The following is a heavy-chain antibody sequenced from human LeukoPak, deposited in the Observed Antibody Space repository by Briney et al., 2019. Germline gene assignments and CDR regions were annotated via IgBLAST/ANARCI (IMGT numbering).Heavy chain of an antibody. CDR2: IKQDGSEK. J-gene: IGHJ4*02. D-gene: IGHD3-3*01. V-gene: IGHV3-7*01. Sequence: GGSLRLSCAASGFTFSSYWMCWVRQAPGKGLEWVANIKQDGSEKYYVDSVKGRFTISRDNAKNSLYLQMNSLRAEDTAVYYCARSPIDFWSGEFDYWGQGTLVTVSS. CDR3: ARSPIDFWSGEFDY. CDR1: GFTFSSYW.